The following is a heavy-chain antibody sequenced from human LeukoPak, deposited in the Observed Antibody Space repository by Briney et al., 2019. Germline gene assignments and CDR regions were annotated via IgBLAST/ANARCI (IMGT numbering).Heavy chain of an antibody. CDR1: GGSISSYY. CDR3: AKPTTKYYFDSGHYYDPFDS. J-gene: IGHJ4*02. CDR2: IYYSGST. V-gene: IGHV4-59*01. Sequence: SETLSLTCTVSGGSISSYYWSWIRQPPGKGLEWIGYIYYSGSTNYNPSLKSRVTISVDTSKNQFSLKLSSVTAADTAIYYCAKPTTKYYFDSGHYYDPFDSWGQGTLVIVSS. D-gene: IGHD3-22*01.